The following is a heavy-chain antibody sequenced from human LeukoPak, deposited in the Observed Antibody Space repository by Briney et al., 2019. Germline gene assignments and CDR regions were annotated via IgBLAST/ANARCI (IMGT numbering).Heavy chain of an antibody. D-gene: IGHD3-10*01. Sequence: PGGSLRLSCAASGFTFDDYAMHWVRQAPGKGLEWVSLISGDGGSTYYADSVKGRFTVSRDNSKNSLYLHKSSLRTEDTALFYCAKYTIPYGRSYYYMDVWGKGATVTVSS. CDR1: GFTFDDYA. CDR2: ISGDGGST. CDR3: AKYTIPYGRSYYYMDV. V-gene: IGHV3-43*02. J-gene: IGHJ6*03.